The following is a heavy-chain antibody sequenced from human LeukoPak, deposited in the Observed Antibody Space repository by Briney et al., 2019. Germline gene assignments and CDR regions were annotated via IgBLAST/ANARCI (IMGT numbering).Heavy chain of an antibody. D-gene: IGHD6-13*01. CDR1: GFTFSTYA. CDR2: ISSSGSSA. V-gene: IGHV3-23*01. J-gene: IGHJ4*02. CDR3: AKGAAAKAWRFDY. Sequence: PGGSLRLSCVASGFTFSTYAMSWVRQAPGKGLEWVSVISSSGSSAYYADSVKGRFAISRDNLKNTLYLQTNSLRAEDTAVYYCAKGAAAKAWRFDYWGQGTLVTVSS.